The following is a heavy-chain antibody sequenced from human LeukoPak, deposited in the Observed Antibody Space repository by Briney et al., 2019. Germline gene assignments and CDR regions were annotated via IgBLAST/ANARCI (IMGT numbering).Heavy chain of an antibody. CDR3: ARGLLPLTYYDILTGFTPLDY. CDR2: INPSGGST. V-gene: IGHV1-46*01. J-gene: IGHJ4*02. D-gene: IGHD3-9*01. Sequence: ASVKVSCKASGYTFTSYYMHWVRQAPGQGLEWMGIINPSGGSTSYAQKFQGRVTMTRDTSTSTVYMELSSLRSEDTAVYYCARGLLPLTYYDILTGFTPLDYWGQGTLVTVSS. CDR1: GYTFTSYY.